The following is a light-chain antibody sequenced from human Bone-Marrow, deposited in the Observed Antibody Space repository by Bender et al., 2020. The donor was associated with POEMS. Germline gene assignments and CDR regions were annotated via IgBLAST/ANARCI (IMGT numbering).Light chain of an antibody. Sequence: QSALTQPRSVSGSPGQSVSISCTDARSHVVGYNFVSWYQQHPGKAPKLMIYDVSNRPSGVSNRFSGSKSGNTASLTISGLQAEDEADYYCSSYTSSNTLVFGGGTKLTVL. J-gene: IGLJ2*01. CDR1: RSHVVGYNF. V-gene: IGLV2-14*03. CDR2: DVS. CDR3: SSYTSSNTLV.